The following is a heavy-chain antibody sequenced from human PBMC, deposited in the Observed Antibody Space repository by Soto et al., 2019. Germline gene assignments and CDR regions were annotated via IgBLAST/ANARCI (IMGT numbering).Heavy chain of an antibody. CDR1: GGSFSGYY. J-gene: IGHJ3*02. CDR3: ARWSIDSSGYYWAFDI. Sequence: PSETLSLTCAVYGGSFSGYYWSWIRQPPGKGLEWIGEINHSGSTNYNPSLKSRVTISVDTSKNQFSLKLSSVTAEDTAVYYCARWSIDSSGYYWAFDIWGQGTMVT. CDR2: INHSGST. D-gene: IGHD3-22*01. V-gene: IGHV4-34*01.